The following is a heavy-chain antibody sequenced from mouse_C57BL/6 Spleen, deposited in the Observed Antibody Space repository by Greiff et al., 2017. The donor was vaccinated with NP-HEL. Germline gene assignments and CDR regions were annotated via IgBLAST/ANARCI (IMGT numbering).Heavy chain of an antibody. CDR2: IHPNSGST. CDR3: ARKGVYFDY. V-gene: IGHV1-64*01. D-gene: IGHD3-3*01. CDR1: GYTFTSYW. Sequence: QVQLQQPGAELVKPGASVKLSCKASGYTFTSYWMHWVTQRPGQGLEWIGMIHPNSGSTNYNEKFKSKATLTVDKSSNTAYMQHSSLTSEDSAVYYCARKGVYFDYWGQGTTLTVSS. J-gene: IGHJ2*01.